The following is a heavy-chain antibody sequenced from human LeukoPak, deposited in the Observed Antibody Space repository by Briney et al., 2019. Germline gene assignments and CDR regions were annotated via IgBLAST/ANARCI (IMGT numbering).Heavy chain of an antibody. CDR1: GFTVSSNY. J-gene: IGHJ4*02. D-gene: IGHD5-18*01. V-gene: IGHV3-53*01. CDR3: ARGYSYGIYYSDY. Sequence: GGSLRLSCAASGFTVSSNYMSWVRQAPGKGLEWVSVIYSGGSTYYADSVKGRFTISRDNSKNTLYLQMNSLRAEDTAVYYCARGYSYGIYYSDYWGQGTLVTVSS. CDR2: IYSGGST.